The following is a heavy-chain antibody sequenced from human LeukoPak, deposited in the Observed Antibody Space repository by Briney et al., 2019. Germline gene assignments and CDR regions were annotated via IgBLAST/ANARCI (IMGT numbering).Heavy chain of an antibody. CDR1: GYRFDNYY. CDR3: ATNILVRDIINWFDP. V-gene: IGHV1-2*02. D-gene: IGHD3-10*01. CDR2: LNPDSGET. J-gene: IGHJ5*02. Sequence: ASVKVSCKASGYRFDNYYLHWVRQAPGEGLEWMGWLNPDSGETKYVEKFQGRVTMTRDTSISTAYMELSSLRYDDTAVYYCATNILVRDIINWFDPWGQGTLVTVSS.